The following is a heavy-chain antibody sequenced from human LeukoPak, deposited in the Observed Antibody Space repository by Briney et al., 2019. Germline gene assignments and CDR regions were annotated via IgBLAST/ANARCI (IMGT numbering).Heavy chain of an antibody. Sequence: SGGSLRLSCAASGFTFSSYGMHWVRQAPGKGLEWVAVIWYDGSNKYYADSVKGRFTISRDNAKNSLYLQMNSLRAEDTAVYYCAREPTAMILWGQGTLVTVSS. CDR2: IWYDGSNK. V-gene: IGHV3-33*01. J-gene: IGHJ4*02. CDR3: AREPTAMIL. D-gene: IGHD5-18*01. CDR1: GFTFSSYG.